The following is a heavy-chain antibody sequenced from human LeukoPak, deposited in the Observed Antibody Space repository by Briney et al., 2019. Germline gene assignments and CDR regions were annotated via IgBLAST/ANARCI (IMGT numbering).Heavy chain of an antibody. V-gene: IGHV3-33*06. CDR2: IWYDGSNK. J-gene: IGHJ4*02. CDR3: AKELYGNPSGY. D-gene: IGHD2-8*01. Sequence: GGSLRLPCAASGFTFSSYGMYWVRQAPGKGLEWVAVIWYDGSNKYYADSVKGRFTISRDNAKNTLFLQMSSLRAGDTALYYCAKELYGNPSGYWGQGTRVTVSS. CDR1: GFTFSSYG.